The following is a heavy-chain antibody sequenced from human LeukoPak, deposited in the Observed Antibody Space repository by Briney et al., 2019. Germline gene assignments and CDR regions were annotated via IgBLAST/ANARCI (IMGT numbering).Heavy chain of an antibody. Sequence: ASVKVSCKASGGTFSSYAISWVRQAPGQGLEWMGGIIPIFGTANYAQKFRGRVTLTRDTSASTAYMELSSLRSADTAVYYCARGYYDLLTGHVVTYYFDYWGQGTLVTVSS. J-gene: IGHJ4*02. D-gene: IGHD3-9*01. CDR3: ARGYYDLLTGHVVTYYFDY. V-gene: IGHV1-69*05. CDR2: IIPIFGTA. CDR1: GGTFSSYA.